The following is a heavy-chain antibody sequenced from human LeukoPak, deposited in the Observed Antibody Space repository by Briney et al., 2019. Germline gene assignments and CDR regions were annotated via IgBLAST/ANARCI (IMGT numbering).Heavy chain of an antibody. CDR3: ARYRRVIAEPMDTADY. CDR1: GYTFTSYG. Sequence: ASVKVSCKASGYTFTSYGISWVRQAPGQGREWMGWISTYNGNTNYAQNLQGRVTMTTDTSTSTAYMELRSLRSDDTAVYYCARYRRVIAEPMDTADYWGQGTLVTVSS. J-gene: IGHJ4*02. V-gene: IGHV1-18*04. D-gene: IGHD6-13*01. CDR2: ISTYNGNT.